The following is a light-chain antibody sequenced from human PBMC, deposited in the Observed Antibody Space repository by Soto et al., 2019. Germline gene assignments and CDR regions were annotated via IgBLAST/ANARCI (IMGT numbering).Light chain of an antibody. J-gene: IGKJ4*01. CDR2: DAS. CDR3: QQRSSWPLLT. Sequence: EIVLTQSPATLSLSPGERATLSCRASQSVSNYLAWFQQKPGQARRLLIYDASNRATGIPARFSGSGSGTDFTLTISSLEPEDFAVYYCQQRSSWPLLTFGGGTKVEI. V-gene: IGKV3-11*01. CDR1: QSVSNY.